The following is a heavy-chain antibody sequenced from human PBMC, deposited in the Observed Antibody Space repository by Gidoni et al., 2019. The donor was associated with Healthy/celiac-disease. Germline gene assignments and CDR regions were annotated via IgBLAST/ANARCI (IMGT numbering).Heavy chain of an antibody. D-gene: IGHD3-10*01. Sequence: QVQLPQWGAGLLKPSETLSRTCAVYGGAFSGYYWSWIRQPPGKGLGWIGEINHSGSTNYNPSLKGRVTISVDTSKNQFSLKLSSVTAADTAVYYCARYTMVPYYFDYWGQGTLVTVSS. CDR1: GGAFSGYY. CDR3: ARYTMVPYYFDY. J-gene: IGHJ4*02. CDR2: INHSGST. V-gene: IGHV4-34*01.